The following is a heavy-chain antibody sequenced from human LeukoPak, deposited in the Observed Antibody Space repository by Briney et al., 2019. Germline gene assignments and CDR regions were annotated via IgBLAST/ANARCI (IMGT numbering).Heavy chain of an antibody. V-gene: IGHV1-3*01. Sequence: VKVSCKASGYIFTSYAIHWVRQAPGQRLEWMGWINAGNGNTKYSQEFQGRVTMTTDTSTSTAYMELRSLRSDDTAVYYCARGIFGVVNLADYWGQGTLVTVSS. CDR3: ARGIFGVVNLADY. J-gene: IGHJ4*02. CDR1: GYIFTSYA. D-gene: IGHD3-3*01. CDR2: INAGNGNT.